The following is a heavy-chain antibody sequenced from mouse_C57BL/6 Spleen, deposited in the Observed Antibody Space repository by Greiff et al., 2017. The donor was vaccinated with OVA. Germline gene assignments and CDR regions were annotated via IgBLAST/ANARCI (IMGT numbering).Heavy chain of an antibody. Sequence: VQLQQPGAELVKPGASVKLSCKASGYTFTSYWMQWVKQRPGQGLEWIGEIDPSDSYTNYNQKFKGKATLTVDTSSSTAYMQLSSLTSEDAAVYYCARYYDGNYEGAMDYWGQGTSVTVSS. CDR2: IDPSDSYT. CDR1: GYTFTSYW. D-gene: IGHD2-1*01. V-gene: IGHV1-50*01. J-gene: IGHJ4*01. CDR3: ARYYDGNYEGAMDY.